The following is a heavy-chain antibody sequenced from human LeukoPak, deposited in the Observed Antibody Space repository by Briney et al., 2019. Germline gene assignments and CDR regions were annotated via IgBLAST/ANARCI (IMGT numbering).Heavy chain of an antibody. CDR3: ARDSGTTGEVKFDP. D-gene: IGHD3-10*01. CDR1: GGSISSYY. J-gene: IGHJ5*02. V-gene: IGHV4-4*07. CDR2: IYSRGT. Sequence: MPSETLSLTCTVSGGSISSYYLSWIRQPAGKGLEWIGRIYSRGTTYNPSLKDRVTMSADTSRNHVSLTLNSVTAADTAVYYCARDSGTTGEVKFDPWGQGTLVTVSS.